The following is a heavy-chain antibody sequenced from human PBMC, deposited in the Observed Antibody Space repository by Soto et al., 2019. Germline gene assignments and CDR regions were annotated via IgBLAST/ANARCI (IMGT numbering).Heavy chain of an antibody. V-gene: IGHV3-30*18. CDR2: VSGGGETT. Sequence: GGSLRLSCAGSGFAFRGYGLHWVRQSPGKGLEWVAVVSGGGETTYYADSVKGRSTISRDNSKNMMYMQMDSLRPEDTAVYYCAKEADIVTGPVAGPVAFSFDLWGQGT. D-gene: IGHD2-2*01. CDR3: AKEADIVTGPVAGPVAFSFDL. J-gene: IGHJ4*02. CDR1: GFAFRGYG.